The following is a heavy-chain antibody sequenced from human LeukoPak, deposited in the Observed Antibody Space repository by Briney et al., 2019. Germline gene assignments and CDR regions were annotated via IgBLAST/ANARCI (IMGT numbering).Heavy chain of an antibody. J-gene: IGHJ6*03. V-gene: IGHV4-30-2*01. CDR2: IYHSGST. D-gene: IGHD3-3*01. Sequence: SQTLSLTCTVSGGSISSGGYYWSWLRQPPGKGLEWIGYIYHSGSTYYNPSLKSRVTISVDRSKNQFSLKLSSVTAADTAVYYCARGAGYDFWSGYQNYYYYYMDVWGKGTTVTVSS. CDR1: GGSISSGGYY. CDR3: ARGAGYDFWSGYQNYYYYYMDV.